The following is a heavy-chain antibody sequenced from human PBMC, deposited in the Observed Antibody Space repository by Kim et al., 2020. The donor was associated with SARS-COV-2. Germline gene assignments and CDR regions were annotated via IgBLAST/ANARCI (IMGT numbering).Heavy chain of an antibody. J-gene: IGHJ4*02. CDR3: ARALQWPQRGSYFDY. CDR2: IYSGGST. D-gene: IGHD6-19*01. CDR1: GFTVSSNY. Sequence: GGSLRLSCAASGFTVSSNYMSWVRQAPGKGLEWVSVIYSGGSTYYADSVKGRFTISRDNSKNTLYLQMNSLRAEDTAVYYCARALQWPQRGSYFDYWGQGTLVTVSS. V-gene: IGHV3-53*01.